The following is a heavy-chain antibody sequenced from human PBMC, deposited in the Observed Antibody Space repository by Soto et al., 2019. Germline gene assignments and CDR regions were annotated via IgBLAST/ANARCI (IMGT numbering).Heavy chain of an antibody. Sequence: QVQLVQSGAEVKKPGSSVKLSCKASGGPFSSYHISWVRQAPGQGLEWVGRIIPILGRANNAQHFQGRVTITADTSPNTAYMALSSLPSEDTAVYYCAKVGGTTSSNWFAPWGHGTLVTVSS. CDR1: GGPFSSYH. J-gene: IGHJ5*02. D-gene: IGHD2-2*01. V-gene: IGHV1-69*08. CDR2: IIPILGRA. CDR3: AKVGGTTSSNWFAP.